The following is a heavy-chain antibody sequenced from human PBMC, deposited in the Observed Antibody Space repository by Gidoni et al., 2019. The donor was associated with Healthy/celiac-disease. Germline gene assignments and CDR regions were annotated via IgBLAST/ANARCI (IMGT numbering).Heavy chain of an antibody. CDR3: ARDCRSGGSCYLDY. CDR2: IIPILGIA. D-gene: IGHD2-15*01. Sequence: QVQLVQSGAEVKKPGSSVKVSCTASGGTFSSYAISWVRQAPGQGLEWMGRIIPILGIANYAQKFQGRVTITADKSTSTAYMELSSLRSEDTAVYYCARDCRSGGSCYLDYWGQGTLVTVSS. J-gene: IGHJ4*02. V-gene: IGHV1-69*04. CDR1: GGTFSSYA.